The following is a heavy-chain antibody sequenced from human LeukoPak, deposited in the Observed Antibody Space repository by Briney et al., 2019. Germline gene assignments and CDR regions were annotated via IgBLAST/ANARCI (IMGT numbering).Heavy chain of an antibody. V-gene: IGHV3-74*01. CDR3: ARDPEGYTTPGYFDY. D-gene: IGHD3-16*02. J-gene: IGHJ4*02. CDR2: IDSDGTNT. CDR1: EFTFSTYC. Sequence: GGSLRLSCAASEFTFSTYCMHWVRQAPGKGLVWVSRIDSDGTNTDYADSVKGRFTISRDNAKNTLYMQTNSLRAEDTAVYYCARDPEGYTTPGYFDYWGQGTLVTVSS.